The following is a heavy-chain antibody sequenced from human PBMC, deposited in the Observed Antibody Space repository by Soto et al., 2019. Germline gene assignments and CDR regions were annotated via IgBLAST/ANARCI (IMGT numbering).Heavy chain of an antibody. CDR2: INEDGSDK. D-gene: IGHD1-26*01. V-gene: IGHV3-7*01. CDR3: AGLNGKL. J-gene: IGHJ4*02. CDR1: EFTLTNYW. Sequence: EVQLVESGGGLVQPGGSLRLSCVASEFTLTNYWMTWLRQAPGKGLEWVASINEDGSDKFYVDSLKGRFSISRDTAQNSLYLQMDSVTAEESAMYFWAGLNGKLWGQGTLVTVSS.